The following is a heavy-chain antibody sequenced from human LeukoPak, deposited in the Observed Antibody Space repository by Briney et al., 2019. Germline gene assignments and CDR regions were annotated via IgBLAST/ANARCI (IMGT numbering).Heavy chain of an antibody. CDR3: ARQMSSGLGTPGDHHYYMDV. J-gene: IGHJ6*03. D-gene: IGHD7-27*01. CDR2: IRDEGSNK. V-gene: IGHV3-30*02. CDR1: GFTFSSSG. Sequence: GGSLRLSCAASGFTFSSSGMHWVRQAPGKGLEWVTFIRDEGSNKYCGDSVRGRFIISRDNPKNTLYLQMNTLRTEDTAVYFCARQMSSGLGTPGDHHYYMDVWGKGTTVTVSS.